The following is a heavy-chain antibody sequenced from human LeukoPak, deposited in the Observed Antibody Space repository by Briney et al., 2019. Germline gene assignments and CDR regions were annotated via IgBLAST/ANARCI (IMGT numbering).Heavy chain of an antibody. CDR1: GFTFDDYC. D-gene: IGHD3-10*01. Sequence: GGSLRLSCAASGFTFDDYCMSWVRQAPAKGLEEVSGINCNGGSTGYADSVKGRFTISRDNAKNSLYLQMNSLRAEDTAFYYCARDRVEYYGSGSYPNWFDPWGQGTLVTVSS. V-gene: IGHV3-20*04. CDR3: ARDRVEYYGSGSYPNWFDP. J-gene: IGHJ5*02. CDR2: INCNGGST.